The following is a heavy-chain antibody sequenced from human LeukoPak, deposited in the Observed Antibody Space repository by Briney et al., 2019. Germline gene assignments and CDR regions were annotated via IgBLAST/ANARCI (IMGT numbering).Heavy chain of an antibody. CDR1: GFTVSSNY. V-gene: IGHV3-53*01. D-gene: IGHD2-2*01. CDR3: ARGDQLLSFDY. CDR2: IYSGGST. Sequence: GGSLRLSCAASGFTVSSNYMSWVRQAPGKGLEWVSVIYSGGSTYYADSVKGRFTISRDNSKNTLYLQMNSLRAEDTAVYYCARGDQLLSFDYWGQGTLVTVSS. J-gene: IGHJ4*02.